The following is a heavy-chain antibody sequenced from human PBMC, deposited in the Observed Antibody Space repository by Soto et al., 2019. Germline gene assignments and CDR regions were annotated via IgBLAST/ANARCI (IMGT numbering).Heavy chain of an antibody. V-gene: IGHV3-23*01. CDR3: ARDLRGSPDY. J-gene: IGHJ4*02. CDR2: ISGSGGST. Sequence: GGSLRLSCAASGFTFSSYAMSWVRQAPGKGLEWVSAISGSGGSTYYADSVKGRFTISRDNAKNTVYLQMNSLRVDDTAVYYCARDLRGSPDYWGQGTVVTVSS. D-gene: IGHD1-26*01. CDR1: GFTFSSYA.